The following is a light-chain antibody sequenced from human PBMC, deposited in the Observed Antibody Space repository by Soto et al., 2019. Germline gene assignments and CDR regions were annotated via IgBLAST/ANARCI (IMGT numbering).Light chain of an antibody. V-gene: IGKV3-20*01. Sequence: EIVLTQSPGSLSLSPGERATLSCRASQSVSSSFLAWYQQKPGQSPRLLISGASTRAAGIPDRFSGRGSGTDFTLTIDRLEPEDFAVYYCRQYAKLPITFGLGTRLENK. CDR1: QSVSSSF. J-gene: IGKJ5*01. CDR2: GAS. CDR3: RQYAKLPIT.